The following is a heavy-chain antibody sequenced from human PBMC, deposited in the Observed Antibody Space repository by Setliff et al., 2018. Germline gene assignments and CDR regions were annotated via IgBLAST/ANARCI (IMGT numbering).Heavy chain of an antibody. CDR2: ISYDASNK. J-gene: IGHJ6*03. CDR1: GFIFSNYA. D-gene: IGHD3-3*01. CDR3: ARDGPLYDNFWNAPGYMDV. V-gene: IGHV3-30*01. Sequence: PGGSLRLSCAASGFIFSNYAMHWVRQAPGKGLEWVALISYDASNKYYADSVKGRFTISRDNSKNTVSLQMNSLRPEDTAVYYCARDGPLYDNFWNAPGYMDVWGKGTTVTVSS.